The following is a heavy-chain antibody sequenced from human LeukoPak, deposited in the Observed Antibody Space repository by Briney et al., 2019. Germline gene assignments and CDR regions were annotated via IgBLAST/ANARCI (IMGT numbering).Heavy chain of an antibody. Sequence: PGGSLRLSCAASGFTFDDYAMHWVRQAPGKGLEWVSFISGDGGSTYYADSVKGRFTISRDNNKNSLYQQMNSLRTEDTALYYCAKSHRGNSDYWGQGTLVTVSS. J-gene: IGHJ4*02. CDR3: AKSHRGNSDY. CDR1: GFTFDDYA. D-gene: IGHD4-23*01. V-gene: IGHV3-43*02. CDR2: ISGDGGST.